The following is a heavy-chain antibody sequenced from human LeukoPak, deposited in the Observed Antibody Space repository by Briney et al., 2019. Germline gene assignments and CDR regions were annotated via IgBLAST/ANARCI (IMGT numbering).Heavy chain of an antibody. Sequence: GGSLRLSCAASGFTFDDYAMHWIRQAPGKGLEWVSGINWNGGKIGYADSVKGRFTISRDSAKSSLYLQMNTLRAEDMAFHYCAKALSSSFTGSSWEYWGQGTLVTVPS. CDR3: AKALSSSFTGSSWEY. J-gene: IGHJ4*02. CDR2: INWNGGKI. V-gene: IGHV3-9*03. D-gene: IGHD6-6*01. CDR1: GFTFDDYA.